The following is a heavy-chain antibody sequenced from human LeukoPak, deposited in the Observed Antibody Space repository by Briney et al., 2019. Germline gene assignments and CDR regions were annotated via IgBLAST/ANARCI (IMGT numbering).Heavy chain of an antibody. CDR2: TNPNSGNT. CDR1: GYTFTSYD. Sequence: ASVTVSCTASGYTFTSYDINWVRQATGQGLEWMGWTNPNSGNTGYAQKFQGRVTMTRNTSISTVYMELSSLRSEDTAVYYCARGPRNWGFDYLGQGTLVTVSS. D-gene: IGHD7-27*01. CDR3: ARGPRNWGFDY. V-gene: IGHV1-8*01. J-gene: IGHJ4*02.